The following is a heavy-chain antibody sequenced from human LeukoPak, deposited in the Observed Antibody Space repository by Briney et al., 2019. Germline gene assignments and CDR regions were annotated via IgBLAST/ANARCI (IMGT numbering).Heavy chain of an antibody. Sequence: ASVKVSCKASGYTFTGYYMHWVRQAPGQGLEWMGWINPNSGGTNYAQKFQGRITMTRDTSISTAYMELSRLRSDDTAVYYCARDGGLGPSYYYYYMDVWGKGTTVTVSS. CDR3: ARDGGLGPSYYYYYMDV. D-gene: IGHD3-16*01. CDR1: GYTFTGYY. V-gene: IGHV1-2*02. J-gene: IGHJ6*03. CDR2: INPNSGGT.